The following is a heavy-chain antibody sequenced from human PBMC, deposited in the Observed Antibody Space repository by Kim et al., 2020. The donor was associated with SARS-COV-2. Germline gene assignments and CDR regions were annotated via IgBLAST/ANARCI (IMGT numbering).Heavy chain of an antibody. CDR3: ARDGMRNYDILTGYYGGYYYYGMDV. Sequence: SETLSLTCAVSGGSISSSNWWSWVRQPPGKGLEWIGEIYHSGSTNYNPSLKSRVTISVDKSKNQFSLKLSSVTAADTAVYYCARDGMRNYDILTGYYGGYYYYGMDVWGQGTTVTVSS. J-gene: IGHJ6*02. V-gene: IGHV4-4*02. CDR1: GGSISSSNW. D-gene: IGHD3-9*01. CDR2: IYHSGST.